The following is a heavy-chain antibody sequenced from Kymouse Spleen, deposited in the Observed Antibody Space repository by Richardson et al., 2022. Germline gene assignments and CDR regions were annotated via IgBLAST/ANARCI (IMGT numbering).Heavy chain of an antibody. CDR2: IYYSGST. CDR3: ARRERWLQFFDY. J-gene: IGHJ4*02. V-gene: IGHV4-59*01. Sequence: QVQLQESGPGLVKPSETLSLTCTVSGGSISSYYWSWIRQPPGKGLEWIGYIYYSGSTNYNPSLKSRVTISVDTSKNQFSLKLSSVTAADTAVYYCARRERWLQFFDYWGQGTLVTVSS. CDR1: GGSISSYY. D-gene: IGHD5-24*01.